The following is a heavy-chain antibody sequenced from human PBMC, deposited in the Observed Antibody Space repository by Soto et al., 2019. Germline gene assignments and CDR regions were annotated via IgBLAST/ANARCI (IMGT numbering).Heavy chain of an antibody. V-gene: IGHV3-74*03. CDR1: RFSFSSYW. CDR3: ARDALWFGGSSLS. Sequence: EVQVVESGGGLVQPGGLLRHSCAASRFSFSSYWMHWVRQVLGKGQVWVSRINSDGSSTTYTDSVKGRFTISRDNAKNTLYLQMNSLRAEDTAVYYCARDALWFGGSSLSWGQGTLVTVSS. CDR2: INSDGSST. D-gene: IGHD3-10*01. J-gene: IGHJ5*02.